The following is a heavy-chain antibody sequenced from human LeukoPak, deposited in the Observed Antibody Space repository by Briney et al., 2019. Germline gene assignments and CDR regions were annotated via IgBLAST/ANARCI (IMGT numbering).Heavy chain of an antibody. J-gene: IGHJ4*02. CDR1: GYTFTSYV. V-gene: IGHV1-8*01. CDR3: ARRVRGVIPRFDY. D-gene: IGHD3-10*01. CDR2: MNPNSGNT. Sequence: ASVKVSCKASGYTFTSYVINWVLQATGQGLEWMGWMNPNSGNTGYAQKFQGRVTMTRNTSISTAYMELSSLRSEDTAVYYCARRVRGVIPRFDYWGQGTLVTVSS.